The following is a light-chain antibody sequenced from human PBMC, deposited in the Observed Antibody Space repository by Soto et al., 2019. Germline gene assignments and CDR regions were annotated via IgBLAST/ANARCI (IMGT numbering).Light chain of an antibody. CDR1: QSVSNYY. J-gene: IGKJ1*01. CDR3: QHYGSPRT. Sequence: EIVLTQSPGTLSLSPGDRATLSCRASQSVSNYYLAWYQQKLGQAPRLLIYDTSSRATGIPDRFIGSGSGTDFTLTISRLEPEDFAVYYCQHYGSPRTFGQGTKVDIK. V-gene: IGKV3-20*01. CDR2: DTS.